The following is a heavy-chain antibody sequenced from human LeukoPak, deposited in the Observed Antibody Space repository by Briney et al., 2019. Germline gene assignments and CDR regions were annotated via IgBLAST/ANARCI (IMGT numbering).Heavy chain of an antibody. J-gene: IGHJ4*02. CDR3: AKAMKDGSALDY. Sequence: GGSLRLSCAASGFAVSNTWMNWVRQAPGKGLEWVSAISGSGGSTYYADSVKGRFTISRDNSKNTLYLQMNSLRAEDTAVYYCAKAMKDGSALDYWGQGTLVTVSS. D-gene: IGHD3-10*01. CDR1: GFAVSNTW. CDR2: ISGSGGST. V-gene: IGHV3-23*01.